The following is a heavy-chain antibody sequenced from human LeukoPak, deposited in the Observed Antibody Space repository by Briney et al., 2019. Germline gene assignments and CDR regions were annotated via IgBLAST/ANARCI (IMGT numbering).Heavy chain of an antibody. CDR1: GYTFTGYY. CDR2: INPNSGGT. Sequence: ASVKVSCKASGYTFTGYYMHWVRQAPGQGLEWMGWINPNSGGTNYAQKFQGRVTMTRDTSISTAYMELSRLRSDDTAVYYCARDMSSVGATCDYWGQGTLVTVSS. CDR3: ARDMSSVGATCDY. V-gene: IGHV1-2*02. J-gene: IGHJ4*02. D-gene: IGHD1-26*01.